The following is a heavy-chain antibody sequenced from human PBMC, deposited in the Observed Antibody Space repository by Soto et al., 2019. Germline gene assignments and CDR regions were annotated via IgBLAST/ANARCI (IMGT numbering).Heavy chain of an antibody. D-gene: IGHD6-13*01. CDR2: INPNSGGT. CDR3: ARQSAAGTLGAFDI. Sequence: ASVKVSCKASGCTFTGYYMHWVRQAPGQGLEWMGWINPNSGGTNYAQKFQGRVTMTRDTSISTAYMELSRLRSDDTAVYYCARQSAAGTLGAFDIWGQGTMVTVSS. V-gene: IGHV1-2*02. CDR1: GCTFTGYY. J-gene: IGHJ3*02.